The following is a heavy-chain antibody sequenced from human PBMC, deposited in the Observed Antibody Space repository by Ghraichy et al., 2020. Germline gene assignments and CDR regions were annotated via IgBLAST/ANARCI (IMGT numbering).Heavy chain of an antibody. J-gene: IGHJ3*02. V-gene: IGHV4-39*01. CDR3: ARHNWRGNDAFDI. D-gene: IGHD3-16*01. CDR2: VFYSGNV. Sequence: ETLSLTCTVSGDSIISNDDYWGWIRQPPGKGLEWIGSVFYSGNVYYTPSLRSRVTISVDTSKNQFSLELSSVTAADTVVYYCARHNWRGNDAFDIWGQGTLLTVSS. CDR1: GDSIISNDDY.